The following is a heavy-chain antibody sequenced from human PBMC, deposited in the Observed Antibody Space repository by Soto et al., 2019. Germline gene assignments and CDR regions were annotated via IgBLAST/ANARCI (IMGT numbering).Heavy chain of an antibody. CDR3: AKVMVPAGGYQYYFDY. CDR2: ISGSGAST. D-gene: IGHD3-22*01. V-gene: IGHV3-23*01. CDR1: GFTFSSYA. Sequence: EVQLLESGGGLVQPGGSLRLSCAASGFTFSSYAMSWVRQAPGKGLEWVSAISGSGASTYYADSVKGRLTISRDNSKNTLYLQMNSLRAEDTAVYYCAKVMVPAGGYQYYFDYWGQGTLVTVSS. J-gene: IGHJ4*02.